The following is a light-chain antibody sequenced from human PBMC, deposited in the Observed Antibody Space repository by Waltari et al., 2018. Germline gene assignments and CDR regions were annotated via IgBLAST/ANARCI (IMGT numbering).Light chain of an antibody. CDR2: VAS. V-gene: IGKV3D-15*01. CDR1: QTISSN. J-gene: IGKJ3*01. CDR3: QQYNNWPPLFT. Sequence: EIVMTQSPATLSVSPGDRATLPCRASQTISSNLAWYQQRPGQAPRLLIYVASNRATGIPARFSGTGSGTEFTITISSLQSEDFAVYYCQQYNNWPPLFTFGPGTKVDMK.